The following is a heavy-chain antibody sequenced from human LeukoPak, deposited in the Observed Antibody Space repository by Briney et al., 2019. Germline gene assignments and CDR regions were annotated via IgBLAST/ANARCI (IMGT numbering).Heavy chain of an antibody. CDR2: IYYSGIT. D-gene: IGHD3-22*01. Sequence: PSETLSLTCSVSGGSISNYYWSWIRQPPGKGLEWIGYIYYSGITNYNPSLKSRVTISVDTSKNQFSLKLSSVTAADTAVYYCARENHYYDSSGLDYWGQGTLVTVSS. CDR3: ARENHYYDSSGLDY. CDR1: GGSISNYY. V-gene: IGHV4-59*12. J-gene: IGHJ4*02.